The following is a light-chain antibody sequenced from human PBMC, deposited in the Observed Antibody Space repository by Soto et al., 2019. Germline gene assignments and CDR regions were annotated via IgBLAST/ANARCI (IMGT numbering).Light chain of an antibody. CDR2: GVF. CDR1: QSVNNNL. Sequence: ETVLTQSPGTVSLSPGERATLSCRTSQSVNNNLLAWYQQRPGQAARLLIYGVFNRATGIPDRFSGSGSVTDFTLNISGMEPEDSAVYYCQHYDGSLRTFGQVTKLEI. CDR3: QHYDGSLRT. V-gene: IGKV3-20*01. J-gene: IGKJ2*01.